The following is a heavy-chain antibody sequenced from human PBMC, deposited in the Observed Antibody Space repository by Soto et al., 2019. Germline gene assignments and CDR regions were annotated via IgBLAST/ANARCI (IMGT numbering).Heavy chain of an antibody. J-gene: IGHJ4*02. V-gene: IGHV1-18*01. Sequence: ASVKVSCKASGYTFTSYGISWVRQAPGQGLEWMGWISAYNGNTNYAQKLQGRVTMTTDTSTSTAYMELRSLRSDDTAVYYCARFRDCTNGVCHFDYWGQGTLVTVSS. CDR1: GYTFTSYG. CDR3: ARFRDCTNGVCHFDY. CDR2: ISAYNGNT. D-gene: IGHD2-8*01.